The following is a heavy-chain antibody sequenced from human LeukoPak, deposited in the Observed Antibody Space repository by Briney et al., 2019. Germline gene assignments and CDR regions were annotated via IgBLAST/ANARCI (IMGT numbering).Heavy chain of an antibody. CDR1: GFTFSSYA. D-gene: IGHD6-19*01. CDR3: ARGSGRYWYFDL. J-gene: IGHJ2*01. CDR2: ISYDGSNK. V-gene: IGHV3-30-3*01. Sequence: GGSLRLSCAASGFTFSSYAMHWVRQAPGKGLEWVAVISYDGSNKYYADSVKGRFTISRDNSKNTLYLQMDSLRAEDTAVYYWARGSGRYWYFDLWGRGTLVTVSS.